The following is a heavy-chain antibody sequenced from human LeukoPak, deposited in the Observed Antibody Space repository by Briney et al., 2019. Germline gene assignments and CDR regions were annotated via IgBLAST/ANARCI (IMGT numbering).Heavy chain of an antibody. J-gene: IGHJ3*02. Sequence: PGRSLRLSCAASGFTFSSYAMHWVRQAPGKGLEWVAVISYDGSNKYYADSVKGRFTISRDNSKNTLYLQINSLRAEDTAVYYCARGGYGSGSDDAFDIWGQGTMVTVSS. V-gene: IGHV3-30-3*01. CDR1: GFTFSSYA. D-gene: IGHD3-10*01. CDR3: ARGGYGSGSDDAFDI. CDR2: ISYDGSNK.